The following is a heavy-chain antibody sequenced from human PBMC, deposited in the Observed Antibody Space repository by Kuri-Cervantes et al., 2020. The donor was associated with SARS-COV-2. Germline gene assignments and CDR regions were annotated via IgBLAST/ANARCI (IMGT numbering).Heavy chain of an antibody. CDR2: ISGSGGST. D-gene: IGHD6-13*01. CDR3: SLCSSSVHYYYMDV. Sequence: GGFLRLSCAASGFTFSSYAMSWVRQAPGKGLEWVSAISGSGGSTYYADSVKGRFTISRDNSKNTLYLQMNSLRAEDTAVYYCSLCSSSVHYYYMDVWGKGTTVTVSS. J-gene: IGHJ6*03. V-gene: IGHV3-23*01. CDR1: GFTFSSYA.